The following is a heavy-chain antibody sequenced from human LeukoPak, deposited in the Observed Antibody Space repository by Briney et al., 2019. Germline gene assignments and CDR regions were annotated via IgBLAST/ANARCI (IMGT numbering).Heavy chain of an antibody. V-gene: IGHV4-30-2*01. Sequence: SETLSLTCAVSGGSISSGGYSWSWIRQPPGKGLEWIGYIYHSGSTYYNPSLKSRVTISVDRSKNQFSLKLSSVTAADTAVYYCARSLASTHPFDYWGQGTLVTVSS. J-gene: IGHJ4*02. CDR2: IYHSGST. CDR1: GGSISSGGYS. D-gene: IGHD2-2*01. CDR3: ARSLASTHPFDY.